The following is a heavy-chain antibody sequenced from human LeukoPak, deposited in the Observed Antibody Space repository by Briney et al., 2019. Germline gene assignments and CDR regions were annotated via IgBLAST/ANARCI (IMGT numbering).Heavy chain of an antibody. CDR3: AKDSGRSGGSLRKGAFDI. V-gene: IGHV3-23*01. J-gene: IGHJ3*02. Sequence: PGGSLRLSCAASGFTFTTFALSWVRQAPGKGLEWVSAISGSGSSTYYADSVKGRFTISRDNSKNTLYLQMNSLRAEDTAVYYCAKDSGRSGGSLRKGAFDIWGQGTMVTVSS. CDR2: ISGSGSST. D-gene: IGHD2-15*01. CDR1: GFTFTTFA.